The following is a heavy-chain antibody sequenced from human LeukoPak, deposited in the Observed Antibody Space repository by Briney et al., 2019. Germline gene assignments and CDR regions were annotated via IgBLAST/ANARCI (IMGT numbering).Heavy chain of an antibody. CDR1: GYTFSNYG. J-gene: IGHJ4*01. V-gene: IGHV1-18*01. D-gene: IGHD1-1*01. CDR3: ARDNDKVVDH. CDR2: ITAYKGNR. Sequence: ASAKVSCKTSGYTFSNYGISWVRQAPGQGLEWMGWITAYKGNRLYAQRFQGRITLTTDTSTSTSYMELRSLEYDDTAIYYCARDNDKVVDHWGQGTLVTVSS.